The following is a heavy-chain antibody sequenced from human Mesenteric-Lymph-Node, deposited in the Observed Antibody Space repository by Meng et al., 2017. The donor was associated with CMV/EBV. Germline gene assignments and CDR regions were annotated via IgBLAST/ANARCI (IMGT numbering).Heavy chain of an antibody. CDR1: GFTFSTYD. CDR2: ISYDGSTK. V-gene: IGHV3-30*04. J-gene: IGHJ6*02. Sequence: GESLKISCAASGFTFSTYDLHWVRQAPGKGPEWVAVISYDGSTKKYADSVKGRFTISRDNSKNTLYLQMNSLRAEDTAVYYCAKDGPGPGYSSGWYGYYYYGMDVWGQGTTVTVSS. CDR3: AKDGPGPGYSSGWYGYYYYGMDV. D-gene: IGHD6-19*01.